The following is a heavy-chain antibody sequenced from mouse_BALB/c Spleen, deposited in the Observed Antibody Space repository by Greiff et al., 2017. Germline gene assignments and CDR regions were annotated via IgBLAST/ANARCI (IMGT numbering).Heavy chain of an antibody. V-gene: IGHV5-4*02. CDR2: ISDGGSYT. CDR3: AREGYSYAMDY. D-gene: IGHD2-3*01. Sequence: EVHLVESGGGLVKPGGSLKLSCAASGFTFSDYYMYWVRQTPEKRLEWVATISDGGSYTYYPDSVKGRFTISRDNAKNNLYLQMSSLKSEDTAMYYCAREGYSYAMDYWGQGTSVTVSS. CDR1: GFTFSDYY. J-gene: IGHJ4*01.